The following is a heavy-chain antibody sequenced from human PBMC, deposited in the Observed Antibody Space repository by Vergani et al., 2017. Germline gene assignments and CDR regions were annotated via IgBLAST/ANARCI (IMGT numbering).Heavy chain of an antibody. Sequence: EVQLLESGGGLVQPGGSLRLSCAASGFTFSSYAMSWVRQAPGKGLEWVSAISGSGGSTYYADSVKGRFTISRDNSKNTLYLQMNSLRAEDTAVYYCAKEPEYYYDSSGYYYDWGQGTLVTVSS. V-gene: IGHV3-23*01. CDR2: ISGSGGST. D-gene: IGHD3-22*01. CDR3: AKEPEYYYDSSGYYYD. J-gene: IGHJ4*02. CDR1: GFTFSSYA.